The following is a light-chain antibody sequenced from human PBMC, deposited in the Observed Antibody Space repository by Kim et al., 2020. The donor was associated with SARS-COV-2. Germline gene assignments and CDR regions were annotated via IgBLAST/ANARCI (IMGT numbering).Light chain of an antibody. V-gene: IGLV3-21*04. CDR1: NFGSKS. CDR3: QVWDSSSDHVV. J-gene: IGLJ2*01. Sequence: QGKTARITWGGNNFGSKSVHWYQQKPGQAPVLVIYYDSDRPSGIPERFSGSNSGNTATLTISRVEAGDEADYYCQVWDSSSDHVVFGGGTQLTVL. CDR2: YDS.